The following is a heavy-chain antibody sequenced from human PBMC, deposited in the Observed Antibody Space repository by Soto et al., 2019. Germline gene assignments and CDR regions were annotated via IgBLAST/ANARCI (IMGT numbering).Heavy chain of an antibody. CDR2: INHSGST. D-gene: IGHD3-22*01. CDR3: ARGPVGTSGYFYDAFDI. J-gene: IGHJ3*02. Sequence: SETLSLTCAVYGGSFSGYYWSWIRQPPGKGLEWIGEINHSGSTNYNPSLKSRATISVDTSKNQFSLKLSSVTAADTAVYYCARGPVGTSGYFYDAFDIWGQGTMVPVSS. CDR1: GGSFSGYY. V-gene: IGHV4-34*01.